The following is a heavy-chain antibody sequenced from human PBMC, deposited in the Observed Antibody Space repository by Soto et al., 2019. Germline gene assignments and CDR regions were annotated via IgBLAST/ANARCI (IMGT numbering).Heavy chain of an antibody. V-gene: IGHV4-34*01. J-gene: IGHJ4*02. CDR3: ARGAAAAGTAYFDY. D-gene: IGHD6-13*01. Sequence: SETLSLTCAVYGGSFSGYYWSWIRQPPGKGLEWIGEINHSGSTNYNPSLKSRVTISVDTSKNQFSLKLSSVTAADTAVYYCARGAAAAGTAYFDYWGQGTLVTGSS. CDR2: INHSGST. CDR1: GGSFSGYY.